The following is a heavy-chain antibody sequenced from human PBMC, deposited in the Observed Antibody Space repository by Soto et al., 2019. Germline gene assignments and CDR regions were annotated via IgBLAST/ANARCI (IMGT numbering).Heavy chain of an antibody. CDR3: ATTEPVAGTYIFDY. CDR1: GYTLTELS. CDR2: FDPEDGET. J-gene: IGHJ4*02. Sequence: ASVKVSCKVSGYTLTELSMHRVRQAPGKGLEWMGGFDPEDGETIYAQKFQGRVTMTEDTSTDTAYMELSSLRSEDTAVYYCATTEPVAGTYIFDYWGQGTLVTVSS. V-gene: IGHV1-24*01. D-gene: IGHD6-19*01.